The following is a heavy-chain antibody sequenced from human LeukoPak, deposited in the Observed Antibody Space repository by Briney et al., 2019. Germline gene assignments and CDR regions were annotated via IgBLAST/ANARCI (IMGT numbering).Heavy chain of an antibody. D-gene: IGHD1-1*01. V-gene: IGHV3-53*01. Sequence: GGSLRLSCAASGFTFGSNFMSWVRQAPGKGLEWVSVLYSGGNTYYADSVKGRFTISRDNSKNTLYLQMNSLRAEDTAVYYCARGWIFDYWGQGTLVTVSS. CDR1: GFTFGSNF. CDR3: ARGWIFDY. CDR2: LYSGGNT. J-gene: IGHJ4*02.